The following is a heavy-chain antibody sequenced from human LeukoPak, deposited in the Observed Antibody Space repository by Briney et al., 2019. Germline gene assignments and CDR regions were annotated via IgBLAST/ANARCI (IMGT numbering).Heavy chain of an antibody. Sequence: PSETLSLTCAVSGGSISSSNWWSWVRQPPGKGLEWIGENYHSGSTNYNPSLKRRVTISVDKSKNQFSLKVSSVAAADTAVYYCASSIRYSGYEADYWGQGTLVTVSS. D-gene: IGHD5-12*01. J-gene: IGHJ4*02. V-gene: IGHV4-4*02. CDR2: NYHSGST. CDR1: GGSISSSNW. CDR3: ASSIRYSGYEADY.